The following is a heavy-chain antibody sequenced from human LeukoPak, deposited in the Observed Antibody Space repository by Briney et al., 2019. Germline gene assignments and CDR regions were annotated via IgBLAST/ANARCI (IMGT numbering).Heavy chain of an antibody. CDR3: ARGHRMTMVRGVITKYYFDY. Sequence: GASVKVSCKASGYTVTSYDINWVRQATGQGLEWMGWMNPNSGNTGYAQKFQGRVTITRNTSISTAYMELSSLRSEDTAVYYCARGHRMTMVRGVITKYYFDYWGQGTLVTVSS. CDR2: MNPNSGNT. CDR1: GYTVTSYD. J-gene: IGHJ4*02. D-gene: IGHD3-10*01. V-gene: IGHV1-8*03.